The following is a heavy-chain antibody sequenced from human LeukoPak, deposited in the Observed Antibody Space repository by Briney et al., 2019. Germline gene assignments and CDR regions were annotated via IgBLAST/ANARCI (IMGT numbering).Heavy chain of an antibody. CDR3: ARDGLPYYYGSGSYYIGDWFDP. V-gene: IGHV3-7*01. CDR2: IKQDGSEK. D-gene: IGHD3-10*01. CDR1: GFAFSSYW. Sequence: GGSLRLSCAASGFAFSSYWMSWVRQAPGKGLEWVANIKQDGSEKYYVDSVKGRFTISRDNAKNSLYLQMNSLRAEDTAVYYCARDGLPYYYGSGSYYIGDWFDPWGQGTLVTVSS. J-gene: IGHJ5*02.